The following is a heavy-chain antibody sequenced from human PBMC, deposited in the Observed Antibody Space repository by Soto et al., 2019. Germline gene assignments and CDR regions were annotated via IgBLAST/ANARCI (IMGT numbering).Heavy chain of an antibody. CDR1: SGPSRSHN. D-gene: IGHD2-21*01. V-gene: IGHV4-59*08. CDR3: VRQGIDSLHGLVDV. Sequence: QVQVQQSGPGLVKPSETLSLTCTVSSGPSRSHNWGWIRQPPGRGLEWIGYVYYTGDTSYNPSLKRRVTISADTSTNHISLTLRSVTAADTAVYYCVRQGIDSLHGLVDVWGQGTTVSVSS. J-gene: IGHJ6*02. CDR2: VYYTGDT.